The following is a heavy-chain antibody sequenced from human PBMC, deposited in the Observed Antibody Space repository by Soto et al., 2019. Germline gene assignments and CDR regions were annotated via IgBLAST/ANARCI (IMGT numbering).Heavy chain of an antibody. D-gene: IGHD4-17*01. CDR1: GGYITTSNW. J-gene: IGHJ4*02. CDR3: ARRRDYGDYYARDY. V-gene: IGHV4-4*02. Sequence: QVQLQESGPGLVKPSGTLSLSCAVSGGYITTSNWWSWVRQSPGKGLAWIGEISHSGSAYYNPSLKRRATITGDKSKNNFSLNLRSVTASDTAVYYCARRRDYGDYYARDYWGQGTLVTVSS. CDR2: ISHSGSA.